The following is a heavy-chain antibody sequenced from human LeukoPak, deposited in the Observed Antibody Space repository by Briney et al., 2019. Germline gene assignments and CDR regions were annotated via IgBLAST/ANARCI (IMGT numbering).Heavy chain of an antibody. D-gene: IGHD3-22*01. CDR3: AREGYYYDSSGYYLDY. Sequence: SETLSLTCSVSGGSFSGYYWHCFRQPPGKGLEWIGYVYYSGDTNYSPSLKSRATISLDTSKNQFSLKLSSVTAADTAVYYCAREGYYYDSSGYYLDYWGQGTLVTVSS. V-gene: IGHV4-59*01. J-gene: IGHJ4*02. CDR1: GGSFSGYY. CDR2: VYYSGDT.